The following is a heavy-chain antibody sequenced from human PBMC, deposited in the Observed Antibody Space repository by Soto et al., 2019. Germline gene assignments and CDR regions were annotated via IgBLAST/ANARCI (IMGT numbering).Heavy chain of an antibody. CDR1: GGSVSSDAHY. V-gene: IGHV4-31*03. J-gene: IGHJ6*02. CDR3: ARGRWGSCSSTSCSSDYGMDV. CDR2: IDYRGSS. Sequence: SETLSLTCTVSGGSVSSDAHYWSWIRQHPGKGLEWIGYIDYRGSSYYNPSLQSRVSISVDTSNNQFSLRLSSVTAADTAVFYCARGRWGSCSSTSCSSDYGMDVWGQGTTVTVSS. D-gene: IGHD2-2*01.